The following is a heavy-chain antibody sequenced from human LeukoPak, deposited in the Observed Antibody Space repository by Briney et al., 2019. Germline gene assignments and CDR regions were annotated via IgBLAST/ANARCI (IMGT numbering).Heavy chain of an antibody. Sequence: PGGSPRLSCAASGFTFSSFAMTWVRQAPGKGLEWVANIKEDGSEKVYVDSLKGRFTISRDNAKNALYLQMNSLRAEDTAVYYCARDLSPVVRASPMGYWGQGTPVTVSS. D-gene: IGHD3-10*01. CDR3: ARDLSPVVRASPMGY. V-gene: IGHV3-7*01. J-gene: IGHJ4*02. CDR1: GFTFSSFA. CDR2: IKEDGSEK.